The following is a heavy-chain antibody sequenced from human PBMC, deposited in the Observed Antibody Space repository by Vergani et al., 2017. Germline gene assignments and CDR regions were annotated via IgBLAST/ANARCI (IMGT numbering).Heavy chain of an antibody. J-gene: IGHJ5*02. CDR2: IYYSGST. V-gene: IGHV4-39*01. D-gene: IGHD1-1*01. CDR1: GGSISSSSYY. CDR3: ARGDGTTGTTGDP. Sequence: QLQLQESGPGLVKPSETLYLTCTVSGGSISSSSYYWGWIRQPPGKGLEWIGSIYYSGSTYYNPSLKSRVTISVDTSKNQFSLKLSSVTAADTAVYYCARGDGTTGTTGDPWGQGTLVTVSS.